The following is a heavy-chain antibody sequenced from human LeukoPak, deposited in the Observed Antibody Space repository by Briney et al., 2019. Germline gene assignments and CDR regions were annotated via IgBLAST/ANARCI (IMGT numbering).Heavy chain of an antibody. CDR3: ARDRDVVVPAANQGDAFDT. V-gene: IGHV1-18*01. D-gene: IGHD2-2*01. CDR2: ISAYNGNT. CDR1: GYTFTSYG. J-gene: IGHJ3*02. Sequence: GASVKVSCKASGYTFTSYGISWVRQAPGQGLEWMGWISAYNGNTNYAQKLQGRVTMTTDTSTSTAYMELRSLRSDDTAVYYCARDRDVVVPAANQGDAFDTWGQGTMVTVSS.